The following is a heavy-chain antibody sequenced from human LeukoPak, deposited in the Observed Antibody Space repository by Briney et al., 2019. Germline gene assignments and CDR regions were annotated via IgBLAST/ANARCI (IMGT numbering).Heavy chain of an antibody. V-gene: IGHV1-69*05. J-gene: IGHJ4*02. CDR2: IIPIFGAA. CDR3: AGELAYCSTTSCYLAY. D-gene: IGHD2-2*01. CDR1: GGTFSSYA. Sequence: ASVKVSCKASGGTFSSYAISWVRQAPGQGLEWMGGIIPIFGAANYAQKFQGRVTITTDESTSTAYMELSSLRSEDTAVYYCAGELAYCSTTSCYLAYWGQGTLVTVSS.